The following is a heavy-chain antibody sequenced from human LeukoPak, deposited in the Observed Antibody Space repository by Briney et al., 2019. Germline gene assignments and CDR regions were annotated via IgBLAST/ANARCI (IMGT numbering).Heavy chain of an antibody. CDR3: VRDGSSWGNFDY. V-gene: IGHV3-48*01. D-gene: IGHD7-27*01. CDR1: GFTFSTYA. Sequence: GGSLILSCAASGFTFSTYAVCWGRMARGRRQGWVLYFSSSSSVIYHADSVKGRFTISRDNAKNSLYLQMNSLRTEDTAVYYCVRDGSSWGNFDYWGQGTLVTVSS. J-gene: IGHJ4*02. CDR2: FSSSSSVI.